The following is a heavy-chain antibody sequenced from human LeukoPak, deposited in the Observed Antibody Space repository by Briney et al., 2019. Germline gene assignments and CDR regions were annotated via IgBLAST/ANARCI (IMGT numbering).Heavy chain of an antibody. J-gene: IGHJ4*02. CDR1: GFTFSTYA. D-gene: IGHD2-2*01. Sequence: GGSLRLSSSASGFTFSTYAMHWVRQAPGKGLEYVSAISNNGGSTYYADSVKGRFTISRDNSKNTLYLQMSSLRAEDTAVYYCVKALGYCSSTSCYFDYWGQGTLVTVSS. V-gene: IGHV3-64D*09. CDR3: VKALGYCSSTSCYFDY. CDR2: ISNNGGST.